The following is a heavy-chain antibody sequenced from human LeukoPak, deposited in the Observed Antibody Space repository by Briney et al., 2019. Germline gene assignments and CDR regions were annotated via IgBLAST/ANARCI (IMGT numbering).Heavy chain of an antibody. CDR3: AIAGIAVAGGADY. CDR2: IRSKANSYAT. Sequence: PGGSLRLSCAASGFTFSGSAMHWVRQASGKGLEWVGRIRSKANSYATAYAASVKGRFTISRDDSKNTAYLQMNSLRAEDTAVYYCAIAGIAVAGGADYWGQGTLVTVSS. J-gene: IGHJ4*02. CDR1: GFTFSGSA. V-gene: IGHV3-73*01. D-gene: IGHD6-19*01.